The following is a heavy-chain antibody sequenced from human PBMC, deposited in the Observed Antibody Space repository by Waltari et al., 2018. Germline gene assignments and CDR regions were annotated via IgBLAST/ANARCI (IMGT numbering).Heavy chain of an antibody. J-gene: IGHJ4*02. Sequence: GDTVKNFPINWVREAPGQGLEWMGGIVPPPGPPNYAPKFRDRVTMTAEESTDTAYMELTSLRPEDTAIYYCARLVSSGWNQIDSWGQGTLVTVSS. CDR1: GDTVKNFP. CDR2: IVPPPGPP. V-gene: IGHV1-69*01. D-gene: IGHD6-19*01. CDR3: ARLVSSGWNQIDS.